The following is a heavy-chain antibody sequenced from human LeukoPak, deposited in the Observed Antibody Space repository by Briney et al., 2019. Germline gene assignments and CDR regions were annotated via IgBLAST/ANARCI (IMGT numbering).Heavy chain of an antibody. J-gene: IGHJ2*01. D-gene: IGHD3-10*01. CDR3: AKERGGQDWDFDL. CDR1: GFTFNSYA. Sequence: GGSLRLSCAASGFTFNSYAMTWVRQAPGKGLEWVSDISGSGGSTYYADSVKGRFTISRDISKNMLYLQMNSLRVENTAVYYCAKERGGQDWDFDLWGRGTLVTVSS. CDR2: ISGSGGST. V-gene: IGHV3-23*01.